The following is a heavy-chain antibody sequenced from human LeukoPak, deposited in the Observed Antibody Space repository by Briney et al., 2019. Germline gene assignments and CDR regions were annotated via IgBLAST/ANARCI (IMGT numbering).Heavy chain of an antibody. CDR1: GYTFTGYY. J-gene: IGHJ4*02. V-gene: IGHV1-2*02. Sequence: ASVKVSCKASGYTFTGYYTHWVRQAPGQGLEWMGWINPNSGATLYAQKFQGRVTMTRDTSINTAYMELSSLRSDDTAVYYCTRAKRVIFDYWDQGTLVTVSS. D-gene: IGHD1-1*01. CDR3: TRAKRVIFDY. CDR2: INPNSGAT.